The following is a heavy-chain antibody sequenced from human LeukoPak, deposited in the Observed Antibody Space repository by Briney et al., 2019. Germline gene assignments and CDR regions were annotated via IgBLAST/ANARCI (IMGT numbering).Heavy chain of an antibody. V-gene: IGHV4-59*01. Sequence: MTSETLSLTRTVSGGSISGYYWSWIRQPPGKGLEWIGYIFYSGSTNYNPSLKSRVTISVDTSKNQFSLKLSSVTAADTAVYYCARGEWDLLFDYWGQGTLVTVSS. CDR1: GGSISGYY. CDR2: IFYSGST. CDR3: ARGEWDLLFDY. J-gene: IGHJ4*02. D-gene: IGHD1-26*01.